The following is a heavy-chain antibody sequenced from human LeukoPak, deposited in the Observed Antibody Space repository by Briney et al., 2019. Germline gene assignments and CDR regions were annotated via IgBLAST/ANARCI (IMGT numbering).Heavy chain of an antibody. Sequence: SETLSLTCAVYDGSFSGYYWSWIRQPPGKGLEWIGEINDSGSINYKPSLQSRVTISVDTSKNQCSLKLNSVIAADTAIYYCARGKYYYGSGIILDPWGQGTLVTVSS. CDR2: INDSGSI. CDR1: DGSFSGYY. D-gene: IGHD3-10*01. J-gene: IGHJ5*02. CDR3: ARGKYYYGSGIILDP. V-gene: IGHV4-34*01.